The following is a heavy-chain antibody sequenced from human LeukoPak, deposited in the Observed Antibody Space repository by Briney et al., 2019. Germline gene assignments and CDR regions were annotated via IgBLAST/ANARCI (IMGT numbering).Heavy chain of an antibody. Sequence: SETLSLTCTVAGGSINSYYWTWIRQSAGKGLEWIGRMYSSGSTNYNPSLKSRVSMAVDTSKNQFSVKLTSVTAADTAVYYCARGGKATVVTMWGQGILVTVSS. CDR3: ARGGKATVVTM. CDR2: MYSSGST. J-gene: IGHJ4*02. V-gene: IGHV4-4*07. D-gene: IGHD4-23*01. CDR1: GGSINSYY.